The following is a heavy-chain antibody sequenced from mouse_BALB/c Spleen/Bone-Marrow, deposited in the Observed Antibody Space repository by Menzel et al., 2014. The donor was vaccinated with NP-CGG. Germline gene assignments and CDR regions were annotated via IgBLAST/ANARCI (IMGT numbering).Heavy chain of an antibody. CDR3: ARGGARATGWFAY. Sequence: EVKLVESGPGLVKPSQSLSLTCTVTGYSITSDYAWNWIRQFPGNKPEWMGYISYSGSTSYNPSLKSRISITRDTSKNQFFLQLNSVTTEDTATYYCARGGARATGWFAYWGQGTLVTVSA. J-gene: IGHJ3*01. CDR1: GYSITSDYA. D-gene: IGHD3-1*01. V-gene: IGHV3-2*02. CDR2: ISYSGST.